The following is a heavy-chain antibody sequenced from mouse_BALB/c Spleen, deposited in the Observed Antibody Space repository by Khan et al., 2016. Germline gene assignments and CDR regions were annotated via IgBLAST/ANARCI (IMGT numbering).Heavy chain of an antibody. V-gene: IGHV2-6*02. J-gene: IGHJ4*01. CDR1: GFSLNTYG. CDR2: IWDDGST. D-gene: IGHD2-4*01. Sequence: VQLQESGPGLVAPSQSLSITCTVSGFSLNTYGVHWVRQPPGKGLEWLVVIWDDGSTTYNSALKSRLSISKDNSKRQDFFKMNSLQIDDTAMYYCARSNYVFMDYGGQGTSVTVSS. CDR3: ARSNYVFMDY.